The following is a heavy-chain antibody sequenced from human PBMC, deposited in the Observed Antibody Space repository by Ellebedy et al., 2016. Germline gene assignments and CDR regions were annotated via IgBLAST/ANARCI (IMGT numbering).Heavy chain of an antibody. CDR1: GDTLSSYA. CDR2: MTPLSGKI. V-gene: IGHV1-69*13. Sequence: SVKVSCXASGDTLSSYAISWLRQAPGQGPEWMGGMTPLSGKINYAPKFQGRVTIIADQSSSTAYMELSSLRSDDTAVYYCAGGLDTTEFRTFDYWGQGTLVTVSS. CDR3: AGGLDTTEFRTFDY. D-gene: IGHD1-1*01. J-gene: IGHJ4*02.